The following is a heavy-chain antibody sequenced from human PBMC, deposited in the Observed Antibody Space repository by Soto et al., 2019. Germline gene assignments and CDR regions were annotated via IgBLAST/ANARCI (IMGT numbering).Heavy chain of an antibody. CDR2: IDPSVSYT. V-gene: IGHV5-10-1*01. CDR1: GYSFTSYW. Sequence: GESPKIPRKGSGYSFTSYWISWVRHMPGRGVVCVGKIDPSVSYTNYSPSSQGHVTISADKSISTAYLQGSSLKASDTAMYYCARRRTTVNAFDIWGQGTMVTVSS. D-gene: IGHD4-4*01. J-gene: IGHJ3*02. CDR3: ARRRTTVNAFDI.